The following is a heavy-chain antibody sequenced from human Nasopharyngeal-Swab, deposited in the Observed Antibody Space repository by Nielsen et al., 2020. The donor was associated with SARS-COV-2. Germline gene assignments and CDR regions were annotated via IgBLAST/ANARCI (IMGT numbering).Heavy chain of an antibody. CDR2: IYSSGNT. V-gene: IGHV4-30-4*01. CDR3: ARYPSSSWSSYGMDV. J-gene: IGHJ6*02. Sequence: WIRQPPGKGLEWVGNIYSSGNTYYNASFKSRLTISLDTSKNQFSLHLSSVTAADTAVYYCARYPSSSWSSYGMDVWGQGTTVTVSS. D-gene: IGHD6-13*01.